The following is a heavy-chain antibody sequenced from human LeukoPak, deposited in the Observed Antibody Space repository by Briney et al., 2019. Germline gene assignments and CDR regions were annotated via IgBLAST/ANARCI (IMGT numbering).Heavy chain of an antibody. D-gene: IGHD2/OR15-2a*01. Sequence: PGGSLRLSCAASGFTFSSYGMSWVRQAPGKGPEWVSVISGSGGNTYYADSVKGRFTISRDNSKNTLYLQMNSLRAEDTAVYYCAKGFSHFDYWGQGTLVTVSS. J-gene: IGHJ4*02. CDR3: AKGFSHFDY. CDR2: ISGSGGNT. V-gene: IGHV3-23*01. CDR1: GFTFSSYG.